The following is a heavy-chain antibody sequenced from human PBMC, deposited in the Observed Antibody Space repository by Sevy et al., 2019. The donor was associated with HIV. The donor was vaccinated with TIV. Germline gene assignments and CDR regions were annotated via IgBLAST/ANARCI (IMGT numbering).Heavy chain of an antibody. Sequence: SGPTLVKPTQTLTLTCSFSGFSLSTSGMRVSWIRQPPGKALEWLARIDWDDDKFYRTSLETRLTISKDTSKNQMVLKMTNVDPVDTATYYCARMSQQLGDSFDAWGQGTMVTVSS. CDR2: IDWDDDK. J-gene: IGHJ3*01. V-gene: IGHV2-70*04. CDR3: ARMSQQLGDSFDA. CDR1: GFSLSTSGMR. D-gene: IGHD1-1*01.